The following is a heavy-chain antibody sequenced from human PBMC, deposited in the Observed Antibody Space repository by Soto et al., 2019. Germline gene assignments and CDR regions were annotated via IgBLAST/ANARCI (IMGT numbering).Heavy chain of an antibody. D-gene: IGHD1-26*01. CDR2: IYYSGST. CDR1: GGSISSSSYY. J-gene: IGHJ5*02. CDR3: ARIVTWGLYNWFDP. V-gene: IGHV4-39*01. Sequence: SETLSLTCTVSGGSISSSSYYWGWIRQPPGKGLEWIGSIYYSGSTYYNPSLKSRVTISVDTFKNQFSLKLSSVTAADTAVYYCARIVTWGLYNWFDPWGQGTLVTVSS.